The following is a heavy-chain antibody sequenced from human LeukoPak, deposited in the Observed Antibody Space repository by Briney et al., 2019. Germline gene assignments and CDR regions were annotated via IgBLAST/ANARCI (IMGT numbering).Heavy chain of an antibody. CDR2: IYTSGST. D-gene: IGHD6-19*01. J-gene: IGHJ4*02. CDR1: GGSISSYY. V-gene: IGHV4-4*07. CDR3: ARDLMYSSGWYPHFDY. Sequence: SETLSLTCTVSGGSISSYYWRWIRQPAGKGLEWIGRIYTSGSTNYNPSLKSRVTMSVDTSKNQFSLKLSSVTAADTAVYYCARDLMYSSGWYPHFDYWGQGTLVTVSS.